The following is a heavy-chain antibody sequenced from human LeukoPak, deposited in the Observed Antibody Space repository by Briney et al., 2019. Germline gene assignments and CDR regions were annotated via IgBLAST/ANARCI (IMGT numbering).Heavy chain of an antibody. CDR1: GFTFSSYG. CDR3: AKLATVADY. J-gene: IGHJ4*02. CDR2: ISYDGSNK. Sequence: GRSLRLSCAASGFTFSSYGMHWVRQAPGKGLEWVAAISYDGSNKYYADSVKGRFTISRDNSKNTLYLQMNSLRAEDTAVYYCAKLATVADYWGQGTLVTVSS. V-gene: IGHV3-30*18. D-gene: IGHD4-11*01.